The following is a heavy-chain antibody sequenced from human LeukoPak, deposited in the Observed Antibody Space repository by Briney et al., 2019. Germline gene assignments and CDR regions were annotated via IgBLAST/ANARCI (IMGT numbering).Heavy chain of an antibody. D-gene: IGHD6-13*01. J-gene: IGHJ4*02. V-gene: IGHV4-34*01. CDR2: INHSGST. Sequence: SETLSLTCAVYGGSFSGYYWSWIRQPPGKGREWIGEINHSGSTNYNPSLKSRVTISVDTSKNQFSLKLSSVTAADTAVYYCARARRIAAAGTAVDYWGQGTLVTVSS. CDR3: ARARRIAAAGTAVDY. CDR1: GGSFSGYY.